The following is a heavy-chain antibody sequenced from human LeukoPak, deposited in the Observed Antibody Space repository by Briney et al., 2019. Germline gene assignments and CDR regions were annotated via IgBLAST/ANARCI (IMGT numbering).Heavy chain of an antibody. CDR1: GYTFTSYA. J-gene: IGHJ6*03. CDR2: INAGNGNT. D-gene: IGHD3-10*01. V-gene: IGHV1-3*03. CDR3: ARVNMVRGVIYYYYYMDV. Sequence: ASVKVSCKASGYTFTSYAMHWVRQAPGQRLEWMGWINAGNGNTKYSQEFQGRVTITRDTSASTAYMELSSPRSEDTAVYYCARVNMVRGVIYYYYYMDVWGKGTTVTISS.